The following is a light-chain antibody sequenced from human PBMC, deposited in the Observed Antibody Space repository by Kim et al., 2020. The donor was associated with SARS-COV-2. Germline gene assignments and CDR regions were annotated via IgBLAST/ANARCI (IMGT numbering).Light chain of an antibody. J-gene: IGKJ5*01. CDR3: QQYGSSPVT. CDR1: QSVSSSY. CDR2: GAS. V-gene: IGKV3-20*01. Sequence: EIVLTQSPGTLSLSPGERATLSCRASQSVSSSYLAWYQRKPGQAPRLLIYGASSRATGIPDRFSGSGSGTDFTLTISRLDPEDFAVYYCQQYGSSPVTFRQETRLEIK.